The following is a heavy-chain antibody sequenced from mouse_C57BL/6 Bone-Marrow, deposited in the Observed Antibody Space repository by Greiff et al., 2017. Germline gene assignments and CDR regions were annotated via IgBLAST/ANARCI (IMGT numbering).Heavy chain of an antibody. CDR2: INPYNGGT. J-gene: IGHJ4*01. Sequence: VQLQQSGPVLVKPGASVKMSCKASGYTFTDYYMNWVKQSHGKSLEWIGVINPYNGGTSYNQKFKGKATLTVDKSSSTAYMELNSLTSEDSAVYYCARGGDGYLYYYAMDYWGQGTSVTVSS. CDR3: ARGGDGYLYYYAMDY. CDR1: GYTFTDYY. V-gene: IGHV1-19*01. D-gene: IGHD2-3*01.